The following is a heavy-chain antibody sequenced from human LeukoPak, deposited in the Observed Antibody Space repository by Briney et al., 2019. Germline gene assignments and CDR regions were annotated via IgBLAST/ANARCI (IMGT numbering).Heavy chain of an antibody. Sequence: GASVKVSCKASGYTFTSYDINWVRQATGQGLEWMGWMNPNSGNTGYAQKFQGRVTMTRNTSISTAYMELSSLRSEDTAVYYCAILGEEWELLLYDAFDIWGQGTMVTVSS. D-gene: IGHD1-26*01. CDR1: GYTFTSYD. J-gene: IGHJ3*02. CDR3: AILGEEWELLLYDAFDI. CDR2: MNPNSGNT. V-gene: IGHV1-8*01.